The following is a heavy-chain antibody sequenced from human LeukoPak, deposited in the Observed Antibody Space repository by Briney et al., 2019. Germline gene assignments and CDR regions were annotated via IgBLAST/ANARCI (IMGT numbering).Heavy chain of an antibody. CDR1: GFTFSDNY. Sequence: GGSLRLSCAAPGFTFSDNYMSWIRQAAGKGLWWGSYISNGGTTTKYADSVEGRFTISRDNAKNSLYLQMNRLRAEDTAVYFCASEPRLLDHWGQGTLVTVSS. CDR2: ISNGGTTT. J-gene: IGHJ4*02. V-gene: IGHV3-11*04. CDR3: ASEPRLLDH. D-gene: IGHD6-25*01.